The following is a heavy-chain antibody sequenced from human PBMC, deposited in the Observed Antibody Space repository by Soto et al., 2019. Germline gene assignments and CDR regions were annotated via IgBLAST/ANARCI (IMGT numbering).Heavy chain of an antibody. D-gene: IGHD6-19*01. CDR1: GFSFGDYA. Sequence: EVQLVESGGGLVQPGRSLRLSCAASGFSFGDYAMQWVRQVPGKDLEWVSSISWNGESIGYADSVKGRFTISRDNGKKSVYLQMNSLRGEDTALYYCAKDVGSSGWYDGFDSWGQGTLVTVS. V-gene: IGHV3-9*01. CDR3: AKDVGSSGWYDGFDS. CDR2: ISWNGESI. J-gene: IGHJ4*02.